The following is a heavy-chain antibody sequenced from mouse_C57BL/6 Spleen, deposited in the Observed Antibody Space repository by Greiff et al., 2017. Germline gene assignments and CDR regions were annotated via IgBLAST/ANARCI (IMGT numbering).Heavy chain of an antibody. CDR2: IYPRSGNT. CDR1: GYTFTSSG. CDR3: AGRHYYGSRVAV. D-gene: IGHD1-1*01. V-gene: IGHV1-81*01. Sequence: QVQLQQSGAELARPGASVKLSCKASGYTFTSSGISWVKQRTGQGLEWIGEIYPRSGNTYYNEKFKGKATLTADKSSSTAYMELRSLTSEDSAVFYCAGRHYYGSRVAVWGTGTTVTVSA. J-gene: IGHJ1*03.